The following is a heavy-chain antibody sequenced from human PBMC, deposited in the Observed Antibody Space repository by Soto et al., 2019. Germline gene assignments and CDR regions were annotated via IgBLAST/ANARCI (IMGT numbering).Heavy chain of an antibody. Sequence: PGGSLRLSCVGSGFTFSFYWMSWVRQAPGKGLEWVASIKQDGSEKDHVDSGRFTISRDNAKNSLFLQMNSLRAEDTAVYYCARSVRASLGRPAEYFQHWGQGTLVTVSS. CDR1: GFTFSFYW. CDR3: ARSVRASLGRPAEYFQH. CDR2: IKQDGSEK. D-gene: IGHD3-16*01. V-gene: IGHV3-7*05. J-gene: IGHJ1*01.